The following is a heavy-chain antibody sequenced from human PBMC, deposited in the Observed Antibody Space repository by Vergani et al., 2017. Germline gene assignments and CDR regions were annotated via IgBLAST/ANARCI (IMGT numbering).Heavy chain of an antibody. Sequence: QVHLVESGGGVVQPGRSLRLSCVVSGFTSSYYGMHWVRQAPRKGREGVAVISYDGTQKYSADSVKGRFTISRDNSKSTLYLQMNSLRTEDTAVYYCATKSCGTPGCQIGYFREWGQGTLVTVSS. CDR1: GFTSSYYG. J-gene: IGHJ1*01. D-gene: IGHD1-1*01. CDR2: ISYDGTQK. CDR3: ATKSCGTPGCQIGYFRE. V-gene: IGHV3-30*03.